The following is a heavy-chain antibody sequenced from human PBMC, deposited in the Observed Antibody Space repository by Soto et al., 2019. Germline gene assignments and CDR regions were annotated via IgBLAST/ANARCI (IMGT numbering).Heavy chain of an antibody. CDR3: ARRLTTGWFFDF. CDR2: IYPGDSDT. CDR1: GYSFTSYW. Sequence: PGESLKISCKVSGYSFTSYWIAWVRQMPGKGLEWMGIIYPGDSDTRYSPSFQGQVAFSADKSISTAYLQWSGLKASDTAIYYCARRLTTGWFFDFWGQGTLVTVS. D-gene: IGHD6-19*01. V-gene: IGHV5-51*01. J-gene: IGHJ4*02.